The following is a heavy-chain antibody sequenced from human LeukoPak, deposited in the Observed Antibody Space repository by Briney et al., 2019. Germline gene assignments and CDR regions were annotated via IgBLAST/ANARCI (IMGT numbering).Heavy chain of an antibody. D-gene: IGHD1-26*01. Sequence: PGRSLRLSCAASGFTFSSYAMHWVRQASGKGLEWVAVISYDGSNKYYADSVKGRFTISRDNSKNTLYLQMNSLRAEDTAVYYCARSGVGPFDYWGQGTLVTVSS. CDR1: GFTFSSYA. V-gene: IGHV3-30*04. CDR3: ARSGVGPFDY. J-gene: IGHJ4*02. CDR2: ISYDGSNK.